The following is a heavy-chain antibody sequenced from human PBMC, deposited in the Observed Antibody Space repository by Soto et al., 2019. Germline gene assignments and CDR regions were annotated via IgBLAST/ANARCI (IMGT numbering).Heavy chain of an antibody. V-gene: IGHV3-33*01. CDR2: IWYDGSNK. D-gene: IGHD4-17*01. CDR1: GFTFSSYG. CDR3: AIENFNYGRNSAAFDI. Sequence: PGGSLRLSCAASGFTFSSYGMHWVRQAPGKGLEWVAVIWYDGSNKYYADSVKGRFTISRDNSKNTLYLQMNSLRAEDTAVYYCAIENFNYGRNSAAFDIWGKGTMVIVSS. J-gene: IGHJ3*02.